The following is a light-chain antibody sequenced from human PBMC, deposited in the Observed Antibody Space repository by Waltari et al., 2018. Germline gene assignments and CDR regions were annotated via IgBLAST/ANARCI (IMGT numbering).Light chain of an antibody. CDR3: GVWDSSLSAYV. Sequence: QSAVTQPPSVSAAPGQKVTISCSGSSFNIGKNHVSWYKQHPGTAPKLLSYETEKRPAVIPDRFTSAKSGTSATLGITGLQTGDEADYYCGVWDSSLSAYVFGPGTNVAVL. CDR2: ETE. J-gene: IGLJ1*01. V-gene: IGLV1-51*02. CDR1: SFNIGKNH.